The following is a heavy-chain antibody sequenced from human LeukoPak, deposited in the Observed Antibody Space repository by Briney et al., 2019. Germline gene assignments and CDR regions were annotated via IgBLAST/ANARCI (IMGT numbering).Heavy chain of an antibody. J-gene: IGHJ6*02. CDR3: ARDELWFGELGPSSGMDV. CDR1: GFTFSTYV. V-gene: IGHV3-30-3*01. CDR2: ISYDGSNK. D-gene: IGHD3-10*01. Sequence: RAGGSLRLSCAASGFTFSTYVMHWVRQAPGKGLEWVAVISYDGSNKYYADSVKGRFTISRDNSKNTLYLQMNSLRAEDTAVYYCARDELWFGELGPSSGMDVWGQGTTVTVSS.